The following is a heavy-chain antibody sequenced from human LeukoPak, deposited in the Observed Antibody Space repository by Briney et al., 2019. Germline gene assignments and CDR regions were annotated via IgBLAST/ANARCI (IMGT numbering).Heavy chain of an antibody. V-gene: IGHV1-2*02. Sequence: ASVKVSCKASGYTFTGNYMHWVRQAPGQGLEWMGWINPNSGDTHYAQRFQGRVTMTRDTSITTAYMELSRLTSDDTAVYYCARDVDPYCNLGSCYDYWGQGTLVTVSS. D-gene: IGHD2-15*01. CDR1: GYTFTGNY. J-gene: IGHJ4*02. CDR2: INPNSGDT. CDR3: ARDVDPYCNLGSCYDY.